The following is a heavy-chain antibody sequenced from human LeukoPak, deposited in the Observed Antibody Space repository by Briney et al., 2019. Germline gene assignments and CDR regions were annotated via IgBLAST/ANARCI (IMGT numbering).Heavy chain of an antibody. CDR3: ARLDWGSDPPAIDY. J-gene: IGHJ4*02. D-gene: IGHD3-16*01. CDR1: GDTFATYW. Sequence: GESLKISCQGSGDTFATYWIAWVRHMPGKGLELMGSIFPFDSDTRYSPSFQGQVTFSADKSINTAYLQWSSLKASDTAMYYCARLDWGSDPPAIDYWGQGTLVTVSS. CDR2: IFPFDSDT. V-gene: IGHV5-51*01.